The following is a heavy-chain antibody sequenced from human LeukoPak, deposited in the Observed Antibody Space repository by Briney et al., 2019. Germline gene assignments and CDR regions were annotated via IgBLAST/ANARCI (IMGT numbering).Heavy chain of an antibody. Sequence: ASVKVSCKASGYSFTGYYIHWVRQAPGQGLEWMGWINPDGGVTKSAQKFQGRVTMTRDKSINTVYMELSGLTSDDTALYYCARGPNHYYYMDFWGTGTTVSVSS. CDR3: ARGPNHYYYMDF. V-gene: IGHV1-2*02. CDR2: INPDGGVT. CDR1: GYSFTGYY. D-gene: IGHD2-8*01. J-gene: IGHJ6*03.